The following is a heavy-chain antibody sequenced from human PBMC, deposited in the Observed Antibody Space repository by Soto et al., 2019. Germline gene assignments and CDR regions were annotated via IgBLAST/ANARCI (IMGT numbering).Heavy chain of an antibody. CDR2: IYYSGST. CDR3: ARGKKWIQLGEFDY. D-gene: IGHD5-18*01. V-gene: IGHV4-30-4*01. J-gene: IGHJ4*02. CDR1: GGSISSGDYY. Sequence: SETLSLTCTVSGGSISSGDYYWSWIRQPPGKGLEWIGYIYYSGSTYYNPSLKSRVTISVDTSKNQFSLKLSSVTAADTAVYYCARGKKWIQLGEFDYWGQGTLVTVSS.